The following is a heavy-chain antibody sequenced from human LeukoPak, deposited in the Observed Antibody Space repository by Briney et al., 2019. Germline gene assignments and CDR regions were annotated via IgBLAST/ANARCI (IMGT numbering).Heavy chain of an antibody. V-gene: IGHV4-39*07. D-gene: IGHD1-14*01. CDR3: ARAPRTNRFDY. CDR1: GGSISSSSYY. CDR2: IYYSGST. Sequence: SETLSLTCTVSGGSISSSSYYWGWIRQPPGKGLEWIGSIYYSGSTYYNPSLKSRVTISVDTSKNQFSLKLSSVTAADTAVYYCARAPRTNRFDYWGQGTLVTVSS. J-gene: IGHJ4*02.